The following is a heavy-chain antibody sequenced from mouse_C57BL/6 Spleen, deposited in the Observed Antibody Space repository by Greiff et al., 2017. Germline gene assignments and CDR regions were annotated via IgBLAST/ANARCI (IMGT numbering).Heavy chain of an antibody. J-gene: IGHJ4*01. CDR3: ARQYYDYEDYAMDY. Sequence: VQLKESGPGLVAPSQSLSITCTVSGFSLTSYGVHWVRQPPGKGLEWLVVIWSDGSTTYNSALKSRLSISKDNSKSQVFLKMNSLQTDDTAMYYCARQYYDYEDYAMDYWGQGTSVTVSS. D-gene: IGHD2-4*01. CDR2: IWSDGST. CDR1: GFSLTSYG. V-gene: IGHV2-6-1*01.